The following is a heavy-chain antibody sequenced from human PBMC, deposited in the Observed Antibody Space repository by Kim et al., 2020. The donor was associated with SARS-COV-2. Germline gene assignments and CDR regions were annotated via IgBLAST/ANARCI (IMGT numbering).Heavy chain of an antibody. J-gene: IGHJ6*01. D-gene: IGHD2-15*01. CDR1: GGSISSYY. CDR2: IYYSGST. Sequence: SETLSLTCTVSGGSISSYYWSWIRQPPGKGLEWIGYIYYSGSTNYNPSLKSRVTISVDTSKNQFSLKLSSVTAADTAVYYCARLRCSGGSCYPHYGMDV. V-gene: IGHV4-59*08. CDR3: ARLRCSGGSCYPHYGMDV.